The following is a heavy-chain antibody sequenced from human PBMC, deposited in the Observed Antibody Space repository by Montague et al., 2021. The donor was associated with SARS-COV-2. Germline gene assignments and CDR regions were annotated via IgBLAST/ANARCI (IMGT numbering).Heavy chain of an antibody. CDR1: GDSISSLHYY. D-gene: IGHD1-26*01. V-gene: IGHV4-39*01. Sequence: SETLSLTCTVSGDSISSLHYYWGWIRQSPGKGLEWIGNVFYRGSTYYNPSLRSRVTISVDTSKNQFALRLRSVTATDTAIYYCARRAGVVGDTRFGYWGQGMLVPGSS. CDR3: ARRAGVVGDTRFGY. J-gene: IGHJ4*01. CDR2: VFYRGST.